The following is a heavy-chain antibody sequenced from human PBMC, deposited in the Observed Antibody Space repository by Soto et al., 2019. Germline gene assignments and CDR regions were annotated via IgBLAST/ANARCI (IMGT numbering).Heavy chain of an antibody. CDR2: IKADNGDT. CDR1: GYIFADYA. Sequence: HIVQSGPEEKSPGASVKPSCTTSGYIFADYAIHWVRQAPGQGLEWVGWIKADNGDTRYSPKCQGRRIITRDISASTSYMELSDVRSTDTGVFYCATSDWAWWGRGTLITVS. V-gene: IGHV1-3*05. D-gene: IGHD3-9*01. CDR3: ATSDWAW. J-gene: IGHJ4*02.